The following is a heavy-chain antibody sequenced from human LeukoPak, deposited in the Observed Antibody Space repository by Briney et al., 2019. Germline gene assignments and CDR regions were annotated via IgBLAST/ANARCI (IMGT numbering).Heavy chain of an antibody. V-gene: IGHV4-61*01. CDR2: IYYSEST. D-gene: IGHD3-9*01. Sequence: SETLSLTCTVSGGSVGSGSYYWSWIRQPPGKGLEWIGYIYYSESTNYNPSLKSRVTISVDTSKNQFSLKLSSVTAADTAVYYCARGSFSTYYDILTGYYKTPYYFDYWGQGTLVTVSS. CDR1: GGSVGSGSYY. J-gene: IGHJ4*02. CDR3: ARGSFSTYYDILTGYYKTPYYFDY.